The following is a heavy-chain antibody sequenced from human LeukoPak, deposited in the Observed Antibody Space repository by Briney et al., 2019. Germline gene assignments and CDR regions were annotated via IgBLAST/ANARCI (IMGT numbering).Heavy chain of an antibody. Sequence: PGGSLRLSCAASGFTFMTHGMHWVRQAPGKGLEWVAFIRNDGSKKHYADSVKGRFTISRDNSKNTVYLQMNSLTAEDTAVHYCAKAGASGLDFWGRGTLVTVSS. V-gene: IGHV3-30*02. CDR2: IRNDGSKK. CDR3: AKAGASGLDF. CDR1: GFTFMTHG. J-gene: IGHJ4*02. D-gene: IGHD4/OR15-4a*01.